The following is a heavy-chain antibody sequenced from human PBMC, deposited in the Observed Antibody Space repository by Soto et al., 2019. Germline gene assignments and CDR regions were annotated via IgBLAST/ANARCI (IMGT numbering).Heavy chain of an antibody. CDR1: GGSISSSSYY. D-gene: IGHD6-13*01. V-gene: IGHV4-39*01. CDR2: IYYSGST. Sequence: PSETLTLTCTVSGGSISSSSYYWGWIRQPPGKGLEWIGSIYYSGSTYYNPSLKSRVTISVDTSKNQFSLKLSSVTAADTAVYYCARQEFVRIAAAGMDFDYWGQGTLVTVSS. CDR3: ARQEFVRIAAAGMDFDY. J-gene: IGHJ4*02.